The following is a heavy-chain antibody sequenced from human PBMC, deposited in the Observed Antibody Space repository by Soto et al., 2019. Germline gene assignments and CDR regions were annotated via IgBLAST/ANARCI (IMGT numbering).Heavy chain of an antibody. J-gene: IGHJ6*02. D-gene: IGHD5-12*01. V-gene: IGHV3-30*18. Sequence: GGSLRLSCAASGFTFSNYGMHWVRQAPGKGLAWVALISYDGSNKYYADSVKGRFTISRDNSKSTLYLQMNSLRAEDTAVYYCANSDSGDDYPLTGGVGMDVWGQRTTVPVSS. CDR2: ISYDGSNK. CDR1: GFTFSNYG. CDR3: ANSDSGDDYPLTGGVGMDV.